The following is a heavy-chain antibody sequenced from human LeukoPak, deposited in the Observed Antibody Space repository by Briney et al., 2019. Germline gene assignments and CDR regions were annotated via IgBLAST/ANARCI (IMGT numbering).Heavy chain of an antibody. D-gene: IGHD3-16*01. Sequence: GGSLRLSCAASGFTFSSYGMHWVRQAPGKGLEWVAVISYDGSNRYYADSVKGRFTISRDNSKNTLYLQMNSLRAEDTAVYYCAKLVIRLYDYVWGIQGFDYWGQGTLVTVSS. CDR2: ISYDGSNR. J-gene: IGHJ4*02. V-gene: IGHV3-30*18. CDR1: GFTFSSYG. CDR3: AKLVIRLYDYVWGIQGFDY.